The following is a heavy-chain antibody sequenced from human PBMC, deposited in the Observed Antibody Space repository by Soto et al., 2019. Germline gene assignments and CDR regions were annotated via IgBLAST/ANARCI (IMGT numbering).Heavy chain of an antibody. Sequence: GGSLRLSCVASGFTCSSFAMSWVRQAPGKGLEWVSTLSGSGGDTYYASSVNGRFTISRDKSENTLYLQMDRLRVEDTAVYYCAKRGGYDYVWKSYRPDYWGQGTLVTV. CDR2: LSGSGGDT. CDR3: AKRGGYDYVWKSYRPDY. J-gene: IGHJ4*02. V-gene: IGHV3-23*01. CDR1: GFTCSSFA. D-gene: IGHD3-16*02.